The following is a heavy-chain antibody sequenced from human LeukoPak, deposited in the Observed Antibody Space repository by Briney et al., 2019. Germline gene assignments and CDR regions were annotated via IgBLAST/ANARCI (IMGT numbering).Heavy chain of an antibody. CDR3: ARESDGGGYRFDY. V-gene: IGHV3-48*03. J-gene: IGHJ4*02. CDR1: GFTFSGYE. Sequence: PGGSLRLSCAASGFTFSGYEMIWVRQAPGQGLEWLSYISSSGDRTLYYAGSVKGRFTVSRDNARNSLFLQMNALTTEDTAVYYCARESDGGGYRFDYWGQGAVVTVSS. D-gene: IGHD3-22*01. CDR2: ISSSGDRTL.